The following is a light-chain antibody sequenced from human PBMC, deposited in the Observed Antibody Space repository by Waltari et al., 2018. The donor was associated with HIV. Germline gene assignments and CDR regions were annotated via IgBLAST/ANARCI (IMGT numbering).Light chain of an antibody. J-gene: IGKJ2*01. CDR3: MQATEFPRT. CDR2: KIS. CDR1: RSLQHSNGNSY. Sequence: DIVLTQSPLSPPVTLGQTASISCNSSRSLQHSNGNSYLSWLHQRPDQPPRLLLYKISKRFSGIPDRFRGLGAGTDFSLEISRVQSDDVGIYYCMQATEFPRTFGQGTKLQIK. V-gene: IGKV2-24*01.